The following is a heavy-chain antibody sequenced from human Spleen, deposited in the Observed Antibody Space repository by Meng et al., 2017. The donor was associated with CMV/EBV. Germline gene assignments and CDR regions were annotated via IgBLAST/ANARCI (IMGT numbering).Heavy chain of an antibody. Sequence: SGFTFSDYYMSWIRQAPGKGLEWVSYISSSGSTIYYADSVKGRFTISRDNAKNSLYLQMNSLRAEDTAVYYCARDRGGRWFQTPLDWGQGTLVTVSS. J-gene: IGHJ4*02. D-gene: IGHD3-9*01. CDR1: GFTFSDYY. CDR3: ARDRGGRWFQTPLD. V-gene: IGHV3-11*01. CDR2: ISSSGSTI.